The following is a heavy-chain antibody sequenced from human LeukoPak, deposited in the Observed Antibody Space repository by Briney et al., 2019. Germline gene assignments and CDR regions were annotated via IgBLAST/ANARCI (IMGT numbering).Heavy chain of an antibody. Sequence: GGSLRLSCAASGFTFSSYEMNWIRQAPGKGLEWVSYISSSGSTIYYADSVKGRFTISRDNAKNSLYLQMSSLRAEDTAVYYCARAFRVMAYGAFDHWGQGTLVTVSS. D-gene: IGHD3-10*01. CDR1: GFTFSSYE. V-gene: IGHV3-48*03. J-gene: IGHJ4*02. CDR3: ARAFRVMAYGAFDH. CDR2: ISSSGSTI.